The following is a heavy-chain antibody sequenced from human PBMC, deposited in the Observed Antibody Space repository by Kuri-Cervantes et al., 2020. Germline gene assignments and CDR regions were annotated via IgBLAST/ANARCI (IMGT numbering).Heavy chain of an antibody. CDR2: ISAYNGNT. Sequence: ASVKVSCKTSGYTFSNYGISWVRQAPGQGLEWMGWISAYNGNTNYAQKLQGRVTMTTDTSTSTAYMELRSLRSDDTAVYYCARSRYCSSTSCPYYYYYYGMDVWGQGTTVTVSS. J-gene: IGHJ6*02. CDR1: GYTFSNYG. D-gene: IGHD2-2*01. CDR3: ARSRYCSSTSCPYYYYYYGMDV. V-gene: IGHV1-18*01.